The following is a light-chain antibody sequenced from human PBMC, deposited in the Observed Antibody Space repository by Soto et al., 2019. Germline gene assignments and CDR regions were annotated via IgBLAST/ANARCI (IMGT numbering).Light chain of an antibody. Sequence: EIVLTQSPATLSLSPWERATLSCRASQSVSSSLAWYQQKPGQAPRLLIYDASNRATGIPDRFSGGGSGTDFTLTIDNLEPEDFAIYYCQQRSNWPPITFGQGTRLEIK. CDR2: DAS. CDR1: QSVSSS. J-gene: IGKJ5*01. V-gene: IGKV3-11*01. CDR3: QQRSNWPPIT.